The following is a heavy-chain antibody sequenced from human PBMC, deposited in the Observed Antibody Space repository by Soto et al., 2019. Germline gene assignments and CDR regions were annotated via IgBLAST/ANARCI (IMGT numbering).Heavy chain of an antibody. D-gene: IGHD3-10*01. V-gene: IGHV3-23*01. Sequence: EVQLLESGGGLVQPGGSLRLSCAASGFTFSSYAMSWVRQAPGKGLEWVSAISGSGGSTYYADTVKGRFTISRDNSKNTLYLQMDSLRAGDTVVYYWAGDRGRVIRGAIYYWGQGTLVTVSS. J-gene: IGHJ4*02. CDR1: GFTFSSYA. CDR3: AGDRGRVIRGAIYY. CDR2: ISGSGGST.